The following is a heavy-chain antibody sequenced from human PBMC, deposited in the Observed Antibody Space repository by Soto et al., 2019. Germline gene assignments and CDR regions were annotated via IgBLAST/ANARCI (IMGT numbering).Heavy chain of an antibody. V-gene: IGHV4-39*01. J-gene: IGHJ6*02. D-gene: IGHD3-10*01. CDR2: IYYSGST. CDR1: GCSISSSSYY. CDR3: ARHSVYYGSGSLLDV. Sequence: SETLSLTCTVSGCSISSSSYYWGWIRQPPGKGLEWIGSIYYSGSTYYNPSLKSRVTISVDTSKNQFSLKLSSVTAADTALYYCARHSVYYGSGSLLDVWGQGTTVTVSS.